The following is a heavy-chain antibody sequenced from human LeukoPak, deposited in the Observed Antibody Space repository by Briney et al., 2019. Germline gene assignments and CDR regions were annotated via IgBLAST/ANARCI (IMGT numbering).Heavy chain of an antibody. Sequence: GGSLRLSCAASGFTFRSYAMSWVRQAPGKGLEWVSAISDSGGGTYYSDSVKGRFTISRDNSKNTLYLQMNSLRAEDTAIYYCAKENWGYNWKYDSSGSGINYWGQGTLVTFSS. D-gene: IGHD3-22*01. V-gene: IGHV3-23*01. CDR2: ISDSGGGT. CDR1: GFTFRSYA. J-gene: IGHJ4*02. CDR3: AKENWGYNWKYDSSGSGINY.